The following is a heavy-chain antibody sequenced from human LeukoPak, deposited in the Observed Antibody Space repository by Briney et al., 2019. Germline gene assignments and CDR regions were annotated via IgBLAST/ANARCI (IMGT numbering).Heavy chain of an antibody. CDR2: ISNSGST. CDR3: ARVPPLGSYYYYYGMDV. V-gene: IGHV4-61*01. J-gene: IGHJ6*02. CDR1: GGSVNRGTFF. Sequence: SETLSLTCAVSGGSVNRGTFFWTWIRKPPGKGLERIGYISNSGSTNYHPSLKSRVTISSDTSKTQFTLKLSSVTAADTAVYYCARVPPLGSYYYYYGMDVWGQGTTVTVSS.